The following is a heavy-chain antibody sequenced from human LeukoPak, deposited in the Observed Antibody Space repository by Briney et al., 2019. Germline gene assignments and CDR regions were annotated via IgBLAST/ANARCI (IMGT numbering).Heavy chain of an antibody. D-gene: IGHD1-26*01. CDR3: ARVNSGSYIFDY. CDR2: TRNKTNSYTT. V-gene: IGHV3-72*01. Sequence: GGSLRLSCAASGFTFSDHYMDWVRQAPGKRLEWVGRTRNKTNSYTTEYAASVKGRFTISRDDSKNSLYLQMNSLKTEDTAVYYCARVNSGSYIFDYWGQGTLVTVSS. J-gene: IGHJ4*02. CDR1: GFTFSDHY.